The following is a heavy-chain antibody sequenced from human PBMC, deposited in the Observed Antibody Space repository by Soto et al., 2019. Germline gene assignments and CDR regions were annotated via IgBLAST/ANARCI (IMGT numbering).Heavy chain of an antibody. CDR2: ISNDGSNY. Sequence: SLRLSCAASGFTFTSYAMHWVRQAPGKGLEWVAVISNDGSNYYYADSVQGRFTISRDNVKNSLYLQMSSLRVEDTAVYYCVRDPYALDFWGQGVLVTVSS. D-gene: IGHD4-17*01. V-gene: IGHV3-30-3*01. CDR3: VRDPYALDF. CDR1: GFTFTSYA. J-gene: IGHJ4*02.